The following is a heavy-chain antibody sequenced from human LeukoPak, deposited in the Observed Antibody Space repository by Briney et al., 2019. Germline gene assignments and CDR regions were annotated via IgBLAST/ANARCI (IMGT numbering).Heavy chain of an antibody. CDR1: GFTFGGYG. CDR3: TRYNNDHFDY. J-gene: IGHJ4*02. V-gene: IGHV3-33*01. CDR2: IVYDGSRA. D-gene: IGHD1-14*01. Sequence: GRSMRLSCAGSGFTFGGYGIHWFRQTPGKGLEWVAVIVYDGSRAFYADSVKSLFTISRDNSKNTMSVQMDDLRAEDTAVYYCTRYNNDHFDYWGQGTLVTVSS.